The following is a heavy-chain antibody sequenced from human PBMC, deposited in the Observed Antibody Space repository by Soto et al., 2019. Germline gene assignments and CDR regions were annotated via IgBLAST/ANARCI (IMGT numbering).Heavy chain of an antibody. Sequence: PGGSLRLSCAASGFTVSSNYMSWVRQAPGKGLEWVSVIYSGGSTYYADSVKGRFTISRDNSKNTLYLQMNSLRAEDTAVYYCARGRDIAMDGLNYYYYGMYVSGKGTTVTVSS. V-gene: IGHV3-53*01. CDR1: GFTVSSNY. CDR2: IYSGGST. D-gene: IGHD5-18*01. CDR3: ARGRDIAMDGLNYYYYGMYV. J-gene: IGHJ6*04.